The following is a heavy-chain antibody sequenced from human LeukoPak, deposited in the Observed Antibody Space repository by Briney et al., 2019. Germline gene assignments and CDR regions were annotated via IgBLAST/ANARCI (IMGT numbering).Heavy chain of an antibody. CDR3: ATTRVRGVKVLNQWFDP. J-gene: IGHJ5*02. D-gene: IGHD3-10*01. CDR1: GFTFSSYW. V-gene: IGHV3-7*05. CDR2: IKQDGSEK. Sequence: GGSLRLSCAASGFTFSSYWMSWVRQAPGKGLEWVANIKQDGSEKYYVDSVKGRFTISRDNAKNSLYLQMNSLRAEDTAVYYCATTRVRGVKVLNQWFDPWGQGTLVTVSS.